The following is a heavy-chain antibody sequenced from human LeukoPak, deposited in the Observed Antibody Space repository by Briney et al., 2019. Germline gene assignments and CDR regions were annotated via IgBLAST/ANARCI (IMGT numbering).Heavy chain of an antibody. D-gene: IGHD5-18*01. CDR1: GGSISSYY. V-gene: IGHV4-4*07. CDR3: ARGYHFRGYSYYYMDV. Sequence: SETLSLTCTVSGGSISSYYWSWIRQPAGKGLEWIGRIYTSGSTNYNPSLKSRVTMSVDTSKNQFSLKLSSVTAADTAVYYCARGYHFRGYSYYYMDVWGKGTTVTVSS. J-gene: IGHJ6*03. CDR2: IYTSGST.